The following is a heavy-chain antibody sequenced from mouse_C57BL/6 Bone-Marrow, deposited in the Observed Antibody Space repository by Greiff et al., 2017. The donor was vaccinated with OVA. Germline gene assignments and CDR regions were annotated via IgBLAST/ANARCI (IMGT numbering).Heavy chain of an antibody. CDR3: ATEYGSLLYWYFDV. J-gene: IGHJ1*03. V-gene: IGHV1-69*01. CDR2: IDPSDSYT. CDR1: GYTFTSYW. Sequence: VQLQQPGAELVMPGASVKLSCKASGYTFTSYWMHWVKQRPGQGLEWIGEIDPSDSYTNYNQKFKGKSTLTVDKSSSTAYMQLSSLTSEDSAVYYCATEYGSLLYWYFDVWGTGTTVTVSS. D-gene: IGHD1-1*01.